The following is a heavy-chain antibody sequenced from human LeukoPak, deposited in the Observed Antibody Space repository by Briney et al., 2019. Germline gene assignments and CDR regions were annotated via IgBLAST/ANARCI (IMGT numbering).Heavy chain of an antibody. CDR3: ARDNGDCSGGSCKGLPEDNWFDP. V-gene: IGHV4-30-2*01. J-gene: IGHJ5*02. CDR1: GGSISSGGYY. D-gene: IGHD2-15*01. Sequence: SETLSLTCTVSGGSISSGGYYWSWIRQPPGKGLEWIGYIYHSGSTYYNPSLKSRVTISVDTSKNQFSLKLSSVTAADTAVYYCARDNGDCSGGSCKGLPEDNWFDPWGQGTLVTVSS. CDR2: IYHSGST.